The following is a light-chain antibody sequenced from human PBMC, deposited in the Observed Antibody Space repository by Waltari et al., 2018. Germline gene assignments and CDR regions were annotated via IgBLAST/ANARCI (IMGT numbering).Light chain of an antibody. Sequence: EIVMTQSPATLSLSPGESATLPCRASQTIIRNNFAWFQRKPGQPHRLPIFGTSTRAPAILASFSVSGAVTDFRLTTSCLQPEDFAPYYCQQYDNWPWTFGLGTRLETK. CDR3: QQYDNWPWT. V-gene: IGKV3D-15*01. CDR2: GTS. CDR1: QTIIRNN. J-gene: IGKJ1*01.